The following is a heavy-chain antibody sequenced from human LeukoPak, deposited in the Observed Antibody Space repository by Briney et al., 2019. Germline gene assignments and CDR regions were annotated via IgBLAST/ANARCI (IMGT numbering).Heavy chain of an antibody. Sequence: QTGGSLRLSCAASGFTFSSYAMSWVRQAPGKGLEWVSAISGSGGSTYYADSVKGRFTISRDNSKNTLYLQMNSLRAEDMAVYYCANHAHDSDYGVYETYYFDYWGQGTLVTVSS. D-gene: IGHD4-17*01. CDR3: ANHAHDSDYGVYETYYFDY. CDR1: GFTFSSYA. CDR2: ISGSGGST. V-gene: IGHV3-23*01. J-gene: IGHJ4*02.